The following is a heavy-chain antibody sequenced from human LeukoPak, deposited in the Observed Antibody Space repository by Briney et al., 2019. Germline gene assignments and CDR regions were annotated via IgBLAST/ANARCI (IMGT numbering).Heavy chain of an antibody. J-gene: IGHJ4*02. D-gene: IGHD1-1*01. CDR3: ARGTRPPNSYYFDY. CDR1: GGSISSGSYY. Sequence: SQTLSLTCTVYGGSISSGSYYWSWIRQPAGKGLEWIGRIYTSGSTNYNPSLKSRVTISVDTSKNQFSLKLSSVTAADTAVYYCARGTRPPNSYYFDYWGQGTLVTVSS. CDR2: IYTSGST. V-gene: IGHV4-61*02.